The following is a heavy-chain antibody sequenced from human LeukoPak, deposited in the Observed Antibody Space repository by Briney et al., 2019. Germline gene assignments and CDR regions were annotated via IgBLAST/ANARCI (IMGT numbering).Heavy chain of an antibody. CDR1: GFTFSSYA. D-gene: IGHD6-13*01. CDR3: ARANIAGLGDY. CDR2: ISHDGSTK. J-gene: IGHJ4*02. V-gene: IGHV3-30-3*01. Sequence: GGSLRLSCAASGFTFSSYAMHWVRQAPGKGLEWVALISHDGSTKYYADSVKGRFTISRDNSKNTLSLQMDSLRGDDTAVYYCARANIAGLGDYWGQGTLVTVSS.